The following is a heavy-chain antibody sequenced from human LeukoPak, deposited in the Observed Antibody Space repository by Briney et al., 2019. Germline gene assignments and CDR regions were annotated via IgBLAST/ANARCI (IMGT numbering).Heavy chain of an antibody. Sequence: SVKVSCKASGGTFSSYAISWVRQAPGQGLEWMGRIIPILGIANYAQKFQGRVTITADKSTSTAYMELSSLRSEDTAVYYCAREVVTAIKFRADKYYFDYWGQGTLVTVSS. CDR2: IIPILGIA. V-gene: IGHV1-69*04. D-gene: IGHD2-21*02. CDR1: GGTFSSYA. J-gene: IGHJ4*02. CDR3: AREVVTAIKFRADKYYFDY.